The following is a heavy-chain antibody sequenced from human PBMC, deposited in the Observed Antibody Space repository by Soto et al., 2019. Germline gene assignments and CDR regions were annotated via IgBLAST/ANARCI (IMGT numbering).Heavy chain of an antibody. Sequence: SQTLSITCAISGESVSSNSAAWNWIRQSPSRGLEWLGRTYYRSKWYNDYAVSVKSRITINPDTSKNQFSLQLNSVTPEDTAVYYCSMEQQQLGNGTDVWCPGTTVTLS. CDR3: SMEQQQLGNGTDV. CDR2: TYYRSKWYN. J-gene: IGHJ6*02. V-gene: IGHV6-1*01. CDR1: GESVSSNSAA. D-gene: IGHD6-13*01.